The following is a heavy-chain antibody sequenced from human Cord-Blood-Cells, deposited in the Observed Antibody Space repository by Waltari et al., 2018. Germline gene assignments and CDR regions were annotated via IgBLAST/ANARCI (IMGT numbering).Heavy chain of an antibody. CDR1: GGTFSSYT. J-gene: IGHJ4*02. CDR2: IIPILGIA. D-gene: IGHD3-9*01. Sequence: QVQLVQSGAEVKKPGSSVKVSCKASGGTFSSYTISWVRQAPGQGLEWRGRIIPILGIANYAQKFQGRVTITADKSTSTAYMELSSLRSEDTAVYYCASSRLTAGLGWGQGTLVTVSS. CDR3: ASSRLTAGLG. V-gene: IGHV1-69*02.